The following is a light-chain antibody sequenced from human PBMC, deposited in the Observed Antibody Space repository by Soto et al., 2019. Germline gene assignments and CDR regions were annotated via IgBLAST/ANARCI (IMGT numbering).Light chain of an antibody. CDR1: QSISGW. V-gene: IGKV1-5*01. J-gene: IGKJ1*01. CDR2: AAS. CDR3: QQYKSYWT. Sequence: IHISHSLSTLSASVGYIVTITCRASQSISGWLAWYQQKPGKAPTLLIYAASNLQSGVPSRFSGSGSGTEFTLTISRLQPDDFATYYCQQYKSYWTFGQGTKVDIK.